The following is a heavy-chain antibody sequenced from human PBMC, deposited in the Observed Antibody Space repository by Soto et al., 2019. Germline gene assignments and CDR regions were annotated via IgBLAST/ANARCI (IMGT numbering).Heavy chain of an antibody. D-gene: IGHD5-12*01. V-gene: IGHV3-23*01. CDR1: GFILSSYY. J-gene: IGHJ4*02. CDR2: FSGGDGSS. Sequence: EVQLLESGGGLVQSGGSLRLSCAASGFILSSYYMSWVRRAPGKGPEWLSGFSGGDGSSQYADSVKGRFTISSDNSKNTLYLQMNSLRVEDTAIYYCAKRARDGYNSPIDYWGQGTLVTVAS. CDR3: AKRARDGYNSPIDY.